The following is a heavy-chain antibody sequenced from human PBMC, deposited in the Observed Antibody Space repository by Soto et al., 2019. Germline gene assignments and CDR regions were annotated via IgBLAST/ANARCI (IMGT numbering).Heavy chain of an antibody. CDR2: ITHTGGT. CDR1: GASFGGYY. CDR3: ARVGRAIRGIITYDY. Sequence: SETLSLTCAVYGASFGGYYWNWIRQPPGKGLEWIGDITHTGGTNYNPSLKGRVTISIDKSKSQFSLNLTSVTATDTAVYYCARVGRAIRGIITYDYWGPGTLVTVSS. V-gene: IGHV4-34*01. J-gene: IGHJ4*02. D-gene: IGHD3-10*01.